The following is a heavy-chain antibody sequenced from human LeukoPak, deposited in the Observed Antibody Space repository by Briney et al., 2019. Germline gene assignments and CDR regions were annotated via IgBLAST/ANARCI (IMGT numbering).Heavy chain of an antibody. CDR2: INPNSGGT. CDR1: GYTFTGYY. CDR3: ARALFSGYDYRFGY. Sequence: RASVKVSCKASGYTFTGYYMHWVRQAPGQGLEWMGWINPNSGGTNYAQKFQGRVTMTRDTSISTAYMELSRLRSDDTAVYYCARALFSGYDYRFGYWGQGTLVTVSS. V-gene: IGHV1-2*02. J-gene: IGHJ4*02. D-gene: IGHD5-12*01.